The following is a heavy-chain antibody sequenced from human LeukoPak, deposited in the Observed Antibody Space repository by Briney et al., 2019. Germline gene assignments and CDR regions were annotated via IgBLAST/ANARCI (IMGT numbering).Heavy chain of an antibody. CDR1: GFTFSSYA. Sequence: GGSLRLSCTASGFTFSSYAMNWVRQAPGKGLEWVSGIAAGGTFTYYADSVKGRFTIFRDNSRNTLYLQMNSLRADDTAVYYCAEDLDYTTYGYYFDYWGQGTLVTVSS. D-gene: IGHD4-11*01. V-gene: IGHV3-23*01. CDR3: AEDLDYTTYGYYFDY. J-gene: IGHJ4*02. CDR2: IAAGGTFT.